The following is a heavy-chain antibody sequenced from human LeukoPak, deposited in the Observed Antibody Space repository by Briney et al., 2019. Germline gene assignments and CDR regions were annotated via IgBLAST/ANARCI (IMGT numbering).Heavy chain of an antibody. V-gene: IGHV4-38-2*01. CDR2: VYHIGSN. CDR1: GYSINSGFY. J-gene: IGHJ3*01. Sequence: SETLSLTCAVSGYSINSGFYWGWIRQPPGKGLEWIGSVYHIGSNYYNPSLKSRVTVSVDTSKNQFSLKLSSVTAADTALYYCARKAYSDAFDFWGQGKMVIVSS. D-gene: IGHD2-15*01. CDR3: ARKAYSDAFDF.